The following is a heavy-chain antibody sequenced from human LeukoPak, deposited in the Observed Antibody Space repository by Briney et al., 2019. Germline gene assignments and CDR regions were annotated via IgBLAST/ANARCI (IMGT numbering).Heavy chain of an antibody. J-gene: IGHJ4*02. CDR1: GFTFSTYA. CDR3: ARSYVGADRYFDY. CDR2: ISGGGGDI. D-gene: IGHD1-26*01. Sequence: GGSLRLSCAASGFTFSTYAMSWVRQAPGKGLGWVSAISGGGGDIYYADSVKGRFTISRDNSKNTLYLQMNSLRAEDTAVYYCARSYVGADRYFDYWGQGTLVTVSS. V-gene: IGHV3-23*01.